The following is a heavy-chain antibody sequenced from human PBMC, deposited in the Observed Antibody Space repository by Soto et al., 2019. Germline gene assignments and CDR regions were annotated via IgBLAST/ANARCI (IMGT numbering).Heavy chain of an antibody. CDR3: VRDLYDSSGYYSGFDY. CDR1: GGTFSSYA. Sequence: ASVKVSCKASGGTFSSYAISWVRQAPGQGLEWMGGIIPIFGTANYAQKFQGRVTITADKSTSTACMELSSLRSEDTAVYYCVRDLYDSSGYYSGFDYWGQGTLVTVSS. V-gene: IGHV1-69*06. CDR2: IIPIFGTA. J-gene: IGHJ4*02. D-gene: IGHD3-22*01.